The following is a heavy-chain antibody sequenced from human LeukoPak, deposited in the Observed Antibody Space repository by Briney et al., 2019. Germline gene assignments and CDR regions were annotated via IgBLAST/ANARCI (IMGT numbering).Heavy chain of an antibody. CDR3: ARMGGYSYGPRVEYFQH. Sequence: GASVKVSCKASGYTFTSYAMHWVRQAPGQRLEWMGWINAGNGNTKYSQKFQGRVTITRDTSACTAYMELSSLRSEDTAVYYCARMGGYSYGPRVEYFQHWGQGTLVTVSS. J-gene: IGHJ1*01. D-gene: IGHD5-18*01. CDR2: INAGNGNT. CDR1: GYTFTSYA. V-gene: IGHV1-3*01.